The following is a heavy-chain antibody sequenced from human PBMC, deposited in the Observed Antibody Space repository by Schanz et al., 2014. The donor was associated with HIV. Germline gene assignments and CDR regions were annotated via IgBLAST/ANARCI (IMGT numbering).Heavy chain of an antibody. J-gene: IGHJ4*02. Sequence: QVQLVESGGGVVQPGRSLRLSCAASRFTFSNYGMHWVRQAPGKGLEWVAVISYDGSNKYYADSVKGRFTISRDNAKTSLYLQMNSLRDEDTAVYYCATAAVTDYSDNWGQGTLVTVSS. CDR1: RFTFSNYG. V-gene: IGHV3-30*03. CDR3: ATAAVTDYSDN. D-gene: IGHD4-17*01. CDR2: ISYDGSNK.